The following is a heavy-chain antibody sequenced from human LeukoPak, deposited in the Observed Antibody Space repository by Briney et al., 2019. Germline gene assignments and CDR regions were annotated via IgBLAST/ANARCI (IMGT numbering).Heavy chain of an antibody. Sequence: PSETLSLTCTVSGGSISSYYWSWIRQPPGKGLEWIGYIYYSGSTNYNPSLKSRVTISVDTSKNQFSLKLSSVTAADTAVYYCARVNGYGSGSKGGDYWGQGTLVTVSS. J-gene: IGHJ4*02. CDR3: ARVNGYGSGSKGGDY. V-gene: IGHV4-59*01. D-gene: IGHD3-10*01. CDR1: GGSISSYY. CDR2: IYYSGST.